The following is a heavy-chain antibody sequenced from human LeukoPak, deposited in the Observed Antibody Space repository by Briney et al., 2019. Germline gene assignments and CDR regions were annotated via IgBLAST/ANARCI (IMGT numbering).Heavy chain of an antibody. D-gene: IGHD3-22*01. J-gene: IGHJ4*02. CDR1: GFTFSNYA. Sequence: GGSLRLSCAPSGFTFSNYAMHWVRQVPGKGLEWVAVISYAGSNEHYADSVKGRFTISRDNSKNTLFLQMNSLRAEDTAVYYCARDLYRIVVVPHYFDYWGQGTLVTVSS. V-gene: IGHV3-30*04. CDR2: ISYAGSNE. CDR3: ARDLYRIVVVPHYFDY.